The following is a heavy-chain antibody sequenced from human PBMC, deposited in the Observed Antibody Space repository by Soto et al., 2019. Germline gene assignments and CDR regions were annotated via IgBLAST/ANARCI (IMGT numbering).Heavy chain of an antibody. V-gene: IGHV1-3*01. CDR3: ARESAYCGGDCYPKWFDP. D-gene: IGHD2-21*02. J-gene: IGHJ5*02. CDR2: INAGNGNT. CDR1: GYTFTSYA. Sequence: ASVKVSCKASGYTFTSYAMHWVRQAPGQRLEWMGWINAGNGNTKYSQKFQGRVTITRDTSASTAYMELSSLRSEDTAVYYCARESAYCGGDCYPKWFDPWGQGTLVTVSS.